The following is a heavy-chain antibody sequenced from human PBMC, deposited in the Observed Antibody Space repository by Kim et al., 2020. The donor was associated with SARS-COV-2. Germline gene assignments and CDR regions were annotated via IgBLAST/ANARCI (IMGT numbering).Heavy chain of an antibody. CDR1: GYTFTSYA. D-gene: IGHD6-13*01. CDR2: INTNTGNP. V-gene: IGHV7-4-1*02. CDR3: ARDPGSSERGYYGMDV. Sequence: ASVKVSCKASGYTFTSYAMNWVRQAPGQGLEWMGWINTNTGNPTYAQGFTGRFVFSLDTSVSTVYLQISSLKAEDTAVYYCARDPGSSERGYYGMDVWGQGTTVTVSS. J-gene: IGHJ6*02.